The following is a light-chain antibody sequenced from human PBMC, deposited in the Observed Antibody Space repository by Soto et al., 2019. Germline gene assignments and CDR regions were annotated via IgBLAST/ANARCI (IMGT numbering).Light chain of an antibody. CDR2: AAS. CDR1: QSISSY. CDR3: QQYSSYSKT. Sequence: DIQMTQSPSSLSASVGDRVTITCRASQSISSYLNWYQQKPGKAPKLLIYAASSLQSGVPSRFSGSGSGTEFTLTISSLQPDDFATYYCQQYSSYSKTFGQGTKV. V-gene: IGKV1-39*01. J-gene: IGKJ1*01.